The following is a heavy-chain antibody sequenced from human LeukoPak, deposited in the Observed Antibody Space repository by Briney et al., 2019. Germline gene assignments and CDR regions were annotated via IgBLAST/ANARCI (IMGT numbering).Heavy chain of an antibody. CDR1: GFTFSSYW. CDR2: IKQDGSEK. CDR3: ATPAAGPGAEYSLY. V-gene: IGHV3-7*01. Sequence: GGSLRLSCAASGFTFSSYWMSWVRQAPGKGLEWVANIKQDGSEKYYVDSVKGRFTISRDNAKNSLYLQMNSLKVEDTAVYYCATPAAGPGAEYSLYWGQGTLVIVSS. J-gene: IGHJ1*01. D-gene: IGHD6-13*01.